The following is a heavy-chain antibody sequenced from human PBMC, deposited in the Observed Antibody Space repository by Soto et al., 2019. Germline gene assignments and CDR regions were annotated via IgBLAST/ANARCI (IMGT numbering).Heavy chain of an antibody. CDR2: IYTSGST. CDR3: ATNYYDSSRYYYYGMDV. Sequence: SETLSLTCTVSCGSISSYYWSWIRQPSGKGLEWIGRIYTSGSTNYNPSLKSRVTISVERSKNQFSLKLSSVTAADTAVYYCATNYYDSSRYYYYGMDVWGQGPTVTVSS. D-gene: IGHD3-22*01. CDR1: CGSISSYY. V-gene: IGHV4-4*07. J-gene: IGHJ6*02.